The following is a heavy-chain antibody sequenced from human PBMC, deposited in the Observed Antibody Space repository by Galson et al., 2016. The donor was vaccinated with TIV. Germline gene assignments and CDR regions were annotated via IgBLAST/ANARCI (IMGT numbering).Heavy chain of an antibody. Sequence: SVKVSCKASGNAFTAYYIHWARQAPGQGLEWMGWINPNSGATKNAQKFQGRVTITKDTSIRTAYMELTGLRYDDTAVYYCARVYGFDYGDPWGQGTLVTV. D-gene: IGHD4-17*01. J-gene: IGHJ5*02. CDR2: INPNSGAT. CDR3: ARVYGFDYGDP. V-gene: IGHV1-2*02. CDR1: GNAFTAYY.